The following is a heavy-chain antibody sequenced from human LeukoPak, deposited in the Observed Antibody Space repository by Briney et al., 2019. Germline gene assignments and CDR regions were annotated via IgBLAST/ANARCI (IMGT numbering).Heavy chain of an antibody. D-gene: IGHD3-3*01. V-gene: IGHV3-23*01. CDR2: ISGSAVIT. Sequence: PGGSLSLSCAASGLTFINFGMTWVRQAPGKGLEWVSAISGSAVITFYADSVKGRFTISRDNSKNTLYLQMNSLRAEDTALYYCAKSRLSGINDAFDIWGQGTMVTVSS. J-gene: IGHJ3*02. CDR3: AKSRLSGINDAFDI. CDR1: GLTFINFG.